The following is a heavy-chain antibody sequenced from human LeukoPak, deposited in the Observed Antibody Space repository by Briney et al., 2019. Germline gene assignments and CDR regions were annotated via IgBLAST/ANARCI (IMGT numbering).Heavy chain of an antibody. CDR2: IYPGDSDT. CDR1: GYIFTSYW. D-gene: IGHD5-24*01. J-gene: IGHJ4*02. CDR3: ARHHYGDAYNYGSVDY. Sequence: GESLKISCKGSGYIFTSYWIGWGRQMPGKGLEGMGIIYPGDSDTRYSPSFQGQVTISADKSISTAYLQWSSLKASDTAMYYCARHHYGDAYNYGSVDYWGQGTLVTVSS. V-gene: IGHV5-51*01.